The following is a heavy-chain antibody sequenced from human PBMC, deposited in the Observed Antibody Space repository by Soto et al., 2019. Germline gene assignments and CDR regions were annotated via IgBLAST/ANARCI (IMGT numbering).Heavy chain of an antibody. CDR2: ISSSSSYI. V-gene: IGHV3-21*01. CDR1: GFTFSSYS. D-gene: IGHD6-19*01. J-gene: IGHJ4*02. Sequence: EVQLVESGGGLAKPGGSLRLSCAASGFTFSSYSMNWVRQAPGKGLEWVSSISSSSSYIYYADSVKGRFTISRDNAKNPLYLQMNSRGAEDTAVYYCARETVSSGSWDYCGQGTLVTVSS. CDR3: ARETVSSGSWDY.